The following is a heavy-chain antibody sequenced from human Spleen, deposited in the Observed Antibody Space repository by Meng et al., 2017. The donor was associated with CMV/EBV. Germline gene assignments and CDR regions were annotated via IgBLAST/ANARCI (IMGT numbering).Heavy chain of an antibody. Sequence: GESLKISCAASGFTFHDYTMHWVRQAPGQGLEWVSLVTWDGVSTYYADSVKGRFTISRDNSKNSLYLQMNSLRTEDTALYYCAKDGRGSSGAYYFDCWGQGTLVTVSS. V-gene: IGHV3-43*01. CDR3: AKDGRGSSGAYYFDC. CDR2: VTWDGVST. D-gene: IGHD6-6*01. J-gene: IGHJ4*02. CDR1: GFTFHDYT.